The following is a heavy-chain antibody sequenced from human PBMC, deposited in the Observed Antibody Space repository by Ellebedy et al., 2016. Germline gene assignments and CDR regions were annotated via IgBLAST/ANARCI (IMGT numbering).Heavy chain of an antibody. V-gene: IGHV4-59*01. CDR1: GGSISSYY. Sequence: SETLSLXXTVSGGSISSYYWSWIRQPPGKGLEWIGYIYYSGSTNYNPSLKSRVTISVDTSKNQFSLKLSSVTAADTAVYYCARWPSSSWRTGFDYWGQGTLVTVSS. CDR3: ARWPSSSWRTGFDY. J-gene: IGHJ4*02. CDR2: IYYSGST. D-gene: IGHD6-13*01.